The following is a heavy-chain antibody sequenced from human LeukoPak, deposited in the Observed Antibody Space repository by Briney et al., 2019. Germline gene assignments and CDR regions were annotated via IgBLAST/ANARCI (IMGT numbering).Heavy chain of an antibody. CDR2: IIPILGIA. CDR1: GGTFSSYA. Sequence: SVKVSCKASGGTFSSYAISWVRQAPGQGLEWMGRIIPILGIANYAQKFQGRVTITADKSTSTAYMELSGLRSEDTAVYYCARLEKVCGSTSCYRSHFDYWGQGTLVTVSS. J-gene: IGHJ4*02. V-gene: IGHV1-69*04. D-gene: IGHD2-2*01. CDR3: ARLEKVCGSTSCYRSHFDY.